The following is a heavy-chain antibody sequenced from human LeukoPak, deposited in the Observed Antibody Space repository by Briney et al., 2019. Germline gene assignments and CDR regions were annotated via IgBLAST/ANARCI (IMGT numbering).Heavy chain of an antibody. V-gene: IGHV3-23*01. CDR2: ISGSGGST. D-gene: IGHD3-22*01. Sequence: GGSLRLSCAASGFTFSSYAMSWVRQTPGKGLEWVSAISGSGGSTYYADSVKGRFTISRDNPKNTLYLQMNSLRAEDTAVYFCAKRGVVIRVILVGFHKEAYYFDSWGQGALVTVSS. CDR1: GFTFSSYA. CDR3: AKRGVVIRVILVGFHKEAYYFDS. J-gene: IGHJ4*02.